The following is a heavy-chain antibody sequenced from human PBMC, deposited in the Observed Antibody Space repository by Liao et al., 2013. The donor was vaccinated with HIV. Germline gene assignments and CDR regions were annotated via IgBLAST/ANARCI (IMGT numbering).Heavy chain of an antibody. Sequence: QVQLQESGPGLVKPSETLSLTCTVSGGSISSYYWSWIRQPPGKGLEWIGYIYYSGSTNYNPSLKSRVTISVDTSKKQFSLKLSSVTAADTAVYYCARLNMGYYDSSGYQIDYWGQGTLVTVSS. V-gene: IGHV4-59*01. D-gene: IGHD3-22*01. J-gene: IGHJ4*02. CDR1: GGSISSYY. CDR2: IYYSGST. CDR3: ARLNMGYYDSSGYQIDY.